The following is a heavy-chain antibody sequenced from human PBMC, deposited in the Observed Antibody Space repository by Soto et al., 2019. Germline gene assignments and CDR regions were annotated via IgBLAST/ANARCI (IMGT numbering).Heavy chain of an antibody. D-gene: IGHD3-22*01. CDR2: IKREADGGTT. CDR1: GFTFADAW. Sequence: EMQLVESGGGLVKPGGSLRLPCAASGFTFADAWMSWVRQAPGRGLEWVGRIKREADGGTTDYAAPVKGRTTISRDDSKNTLYLQMNSLKTEDTAVYYCTTGLSNGYYNFDYWGQGTPVTVSS. CDR3: TTGLSNGYYNFDY. J-gene: IGHJ4*02. V-gene: IGHV3-15*01.